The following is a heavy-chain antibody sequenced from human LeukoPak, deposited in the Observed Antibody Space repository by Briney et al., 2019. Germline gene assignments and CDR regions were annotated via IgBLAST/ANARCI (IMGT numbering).Heavy chain of an antibody. CDR2: INAGNGNA. J-gene: IGHJ1*01. Sequence: ASVKVSCKASGYTFTSYGISWVRQAPGQGLEWMAWINAGNGNAKYSQKFQGRVTITRDTSASTAYMELSSLRSEDTAVYYCARVPLHDRNDYYPHWGQGTVVTVSS. D-gene: IGHD3-22*01. V-gene: IGHV1-3*01. CDR1: GYTFTSYG. CDR3: ARVPLHDRNDYYPH.